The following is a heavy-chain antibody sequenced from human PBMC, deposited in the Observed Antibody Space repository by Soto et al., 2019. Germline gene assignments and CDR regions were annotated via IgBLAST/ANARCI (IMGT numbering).Heavy chain of an antibody. CDR3: ARRWGDYFDY. V-gene: IGHV4-59*08. Sequence: SETLSLTCTVSGGSISSYYWSWIRQPPGKGLEWIGNIYYSGSTNYHPSLNTRVTISVDTSKNQFSLKLSLKLSSVTAADTAVYYCARRWGDYFDYWGQGTLVTVSS. D-gene: IGHD3-16*01. CDR1: GGSISSYY. J-gene: IGHJ4*02. CDR2: IYYSGST.